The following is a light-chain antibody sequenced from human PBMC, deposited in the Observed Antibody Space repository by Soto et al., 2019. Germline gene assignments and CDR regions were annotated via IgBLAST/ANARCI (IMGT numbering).Light chain of an antibody. CDR3: QQRLFWPLFT. J-gene: IGKJ2*01. V-gene: IGKV3-11*01. CDR2: DAS. Sequence: EIVLTQSPATVSLSPGESATLSCRASQNIHSFLAWYQQRPCQAPRLLIYDASFRATAIPARFNGSGSGTDFTLTITRLEPEDFAVYYCQQRLFWPLFTFGQGTRLEIK. CDR1: QNIHSF.